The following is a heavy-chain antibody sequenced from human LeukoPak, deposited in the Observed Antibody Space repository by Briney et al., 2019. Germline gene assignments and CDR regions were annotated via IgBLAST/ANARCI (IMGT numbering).Heavy chain of an antibody. Sequence: PGGSLRLSCAASGFTFSSYAMSWVRQAPGKGLEWVSAISGSGGSTYYADSVKGRFAISRDNSKNTLYLQMNSLRAEDTAVYYCAKQAGGDQVLLWFGEHSDYWGQGTLVTVSS. CDR3: AKQAGGDQVLLWFGEHSDY. D-gene: IGHD3-10*01. J-gene: IGHJ4*02. CDR1: GFTFSSYA. V-gene: IGHV3-23*01. CDR2: ISGSGGST.